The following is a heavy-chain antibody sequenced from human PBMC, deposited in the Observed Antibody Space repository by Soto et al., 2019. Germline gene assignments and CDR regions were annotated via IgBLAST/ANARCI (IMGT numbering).Heavy chain of an antibody. CDR2: FDPEDGET. D-gene: IGHD2-15*01. CDR1: GYTLTELS. J-gene: IGHJ4*02. V-gene: IGHV1-24*01. CDR3: STDVRYGSGGSCWDTHDY. Sequence: ASVKVSCWVSGYTLTELSMHLVRQAPGKGRVWKGGFDPEDGETNYARNFQGRESMTKDTSTDTAYMELSSLRSEDTAVYYCSTDVRYGSGGSCWDTHDYWGQGTLVTVSS.